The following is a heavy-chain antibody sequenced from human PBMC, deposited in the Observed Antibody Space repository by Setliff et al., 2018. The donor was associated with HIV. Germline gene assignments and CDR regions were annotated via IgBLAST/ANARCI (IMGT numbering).Heavy chain of an antibody. CDR3: AGAITFGGVIVH. CDR2: IYTSGST. D-gene: IGHD3-16*02. V-gene: IGHV4-59*01. CDR1: GGSMSSYY. J-gene: IGHJ4*02. Sequence: LSLTCTVSGGSMSSYYWSWIRQPPGKGLEWIGHIYTSGSTNYNPSLKSRVTISVDTSKNQFSLKLSSVTAADTAVYYCAGAITFGGVIVHWGQGTLVTVSS.